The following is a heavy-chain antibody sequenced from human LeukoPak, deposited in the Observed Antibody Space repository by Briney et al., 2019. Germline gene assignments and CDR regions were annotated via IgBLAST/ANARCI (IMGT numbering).Heavy chain of an antibody. Sequence: PSETLSLTCTVSGFPITRGDYWGWIRQPPGKGLEWIGAIYHSGSTYYDPSLRSRVPISVDTSKNQFSLRLSSMSAADTAVYYCARSGPYYYHYVDVWGKGTTVTVSS. CDR3: ARSGPYYYHYVDV. CDR1: GFPITRGDY. V-gene: IGHV4-38-2*02. J-gene: IGHJ6*03. CDR2: IYHSGST. D-gene: IGHD3-10*01.